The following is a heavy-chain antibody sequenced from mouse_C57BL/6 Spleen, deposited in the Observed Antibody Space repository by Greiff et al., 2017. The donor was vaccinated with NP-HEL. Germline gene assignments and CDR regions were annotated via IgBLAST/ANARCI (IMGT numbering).Heavy chain of an antibody. V-gene: IGHV6-3*01. J-gene: IGHJ2*01. CDR1: GFTFSNYW. D-gene: IGHD1-3*01. Sequence: EVMLVESGGGLVQPGGSMKLSCVASGFTFSNYWMNWVRQSPEKGLEWVAQIRLKSDNYATHYAESVKGRFTISRDDSKSSVYLQMNNLRAEDTGIYYCTGTKNFDYWGQGTTLTVSS. CDR3: TGTKNFDY. CDR2: IRLKSDNYAT.